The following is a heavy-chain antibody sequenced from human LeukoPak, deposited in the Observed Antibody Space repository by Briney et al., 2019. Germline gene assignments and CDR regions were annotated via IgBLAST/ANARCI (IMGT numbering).Heavy chain of an antibody. J-gene: IGHJ5*02. CDR3: ARTVYGSRNYSRKFDP. D-gene: IGHD3-10*01. V-gene: IGHV5-10-1*01. Sequence: GESLKISCEGSGYNFTSYWIDWVRQMPGKGLDWMGRIDPSDSYTNYSPSFQGHVTISADKSISTAYLQWSSLKASDTAMYYCARTVYGSRNYSRKFDPWGQGTLVTVSS. CDR2: IDPSDSYT. CDR1: GYNFTSYW.